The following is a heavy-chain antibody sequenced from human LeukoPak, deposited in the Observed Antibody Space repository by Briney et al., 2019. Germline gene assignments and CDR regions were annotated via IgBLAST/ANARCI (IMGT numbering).Heavy chain of an antibody. CDR1: GFTFSSYG. V-gene: IGHV3-30*03. D-gene: IGHD6-19*01. CDR2: ISYDGGNK. CDR3: ARRVPGIAVAGTKPPFDY. J-gene: IGHJ4*02. Sequence: GGSLRLSCAASGFTFSSYGMHWVRQAPGKGLEWVAVISYDGGNKYYADSVKGRFTISRDNSKNTLYLQMNSLRAEDTAVYYCARRVPGIAVAGTKPPFDYWGQGTLVTVSS.